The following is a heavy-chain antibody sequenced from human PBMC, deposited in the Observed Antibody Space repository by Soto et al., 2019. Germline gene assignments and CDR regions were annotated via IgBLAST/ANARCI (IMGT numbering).Heavy chain of an antibody. V-gene: IGHV3-30-3*01. CDR1: GFTFSNYS. CDR2: ISKDGDKK. Sequence: PGGSLRLSCAASGFTFSNYSMHWVRQAPGKGLEWVAVISKDGDKKYYADSVKGRFTISRDNSKNTPYLQVNSLRPEDTAVYYCAREWSVANPGYWGQGTQVTVSS. D-gene: IGHD5-12*01. CDR3: AREWSVANPGY. J-gene: IGHJ4*02.